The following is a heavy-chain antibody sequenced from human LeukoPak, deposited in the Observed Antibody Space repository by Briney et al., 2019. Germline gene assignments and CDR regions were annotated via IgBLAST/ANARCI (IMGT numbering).Heavy chain of an antibody. CDR2: ISSSGSTI. V-gene: IGHV3-48*03. CDR3: ASIVVVPAAIS. Sequence: GESLRLSCAASGFTLSSYEMNWVRQAPGKGLEWVSYISSSGSTIYYADSVKGRFTISRDNAKNSLYLQMNSLRAEDTAVYYCASIVVVPAAISWGQGTLVTVSS. J-gene: IGHJ5*02. D-gene: IGHD2-2*02. CDR1: GFTLSSYE.